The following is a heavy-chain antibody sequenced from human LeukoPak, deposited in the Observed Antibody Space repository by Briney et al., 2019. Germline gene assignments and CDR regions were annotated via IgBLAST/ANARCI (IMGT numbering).Heavy chain of an antibody. CDR1: GFTFSSYA. Sequence: PGGSLRLSCAASGFTFSSYAMSWVRQAPGKGLEWVSTISATGGSTFYADSVKGRFTISRDNSKDTLYLQINSLRAEDTAVYFRAKVQTTVVSPPDSWGQGTLVTVSS. J-gene: IGHJ4*02. D-gene: IGHD4-23*01. CDR3: AKVQTTVVSPPDS. CDR2: ISATGGST. V-gene: IGHV3-23*01.